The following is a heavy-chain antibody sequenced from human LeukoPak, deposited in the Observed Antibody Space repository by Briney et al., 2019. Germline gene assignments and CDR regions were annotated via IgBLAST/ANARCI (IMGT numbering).Heavy chain of an antibody. V-gene: IGHV3-30-3*01. D-gene: IGHD5-24*01. CDR2: ISYDGSNK. J-gene: IGHJ4*02. CDR3: ARDPTQRWLQWGYFDY. Sequence: GGSLRLSCAASGFTFSSYAMHWVRQAPGKGLEWVAVISYDGSNKYHADSVKGRFTISRDNSKNTLYLQMNSLRAEDTAVYYCARDPTQRWLQWGYFDYWGQGTLVTVSS. CDR1: GFTFSSYA.